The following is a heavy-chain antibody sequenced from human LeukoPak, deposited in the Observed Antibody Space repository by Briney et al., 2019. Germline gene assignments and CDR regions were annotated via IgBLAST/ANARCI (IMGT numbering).Heavy chain of an antibody. Sequence: TGGSLRLSCAASGLTFYSYGMSWVRQAPGKGLEWVSGISGSGDTTYYADSVKGRFTISRDNSKNTLYLQMNSLRVEDTAVYYCAKGHSAHGTGFDYWGQGTLVTVSS. CDR3: AKGHSAHGTGFDY. CDR1: GLTFYSYG. J-gene: IGHJ4*02. D-gene: IGHD1-14*01. V-gene: IGHV3-23*01. CDR2: ISGSGDTT.